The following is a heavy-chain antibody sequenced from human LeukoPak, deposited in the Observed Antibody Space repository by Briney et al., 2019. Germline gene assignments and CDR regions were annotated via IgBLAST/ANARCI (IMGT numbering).Heavy chain of an antibody. CDR2: IYYSGST. Sequence: PSETLSLTCTVSGGSISSSSYYWGWIRQPPGKGLEWIGSIYYSGSTNYNPSLKSRVTISVDTSKNQFSLELSSVTAADTAVYYCATLLPDGSYFDYWGQGTLVTVSS. V-gene: IGHV4-39*07. D-gene: IGHD1-26*01. CDR1: GGSISSSSYY. CDR3: ATLLPDGSYFDY. J-gene: IGHJ4*02.